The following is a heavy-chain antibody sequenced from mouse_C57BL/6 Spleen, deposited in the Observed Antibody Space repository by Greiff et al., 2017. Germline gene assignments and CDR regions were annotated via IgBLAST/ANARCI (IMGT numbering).Heavy chain of an antibody. J-gene: IGHJ2*01. CDR2: IDPSDSYT. D-gene: IGHD1-1*01. CDR3: ARRGLLRYFDY. V-gene: IGHV1-69*01. Sequence: QVQLKQPGAELVMPGASVKLSCKASGYTFTSYWMHWVKQRPGQGLEWIGEIDPSDSYTNYNQKFKGKSTLTVDKSSSTAYMQLSSLTSEDSAGYYCARRGLLRYFDYWGQGTTLTVSS. CDR1: GYTFTSYW.